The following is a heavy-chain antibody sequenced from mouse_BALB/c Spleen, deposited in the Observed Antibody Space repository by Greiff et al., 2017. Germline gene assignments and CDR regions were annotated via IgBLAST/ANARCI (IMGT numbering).Heavy chain of an antibody. D-gene: IGHD2-2*01. CDR3: ARGWLRVFDY. Sequence: VQLKESGPELVKPGASVKISCKASGYTFTDYNMHWVKQSHGKSLEWIGYIYPYNGGTGYNQKFKSKATLTVDNSSSTAYMELRSLTSEDSAVYYCARGWLRVFDYWGQGTTLTVSS. CDR2: IYPYNGGT. CDR1: GYTFTDYN. V-gene: IGHV1S29*02. J-gene: IGHJ2*01.